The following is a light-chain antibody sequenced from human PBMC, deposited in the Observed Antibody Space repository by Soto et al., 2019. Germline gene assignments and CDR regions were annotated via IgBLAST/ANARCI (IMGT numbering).Light chain of an antibody. V-gene: IGKV3-11*01. CDR3: QQYNNWPRGT. J-gene: IGKJ1*01. CDR1: QSVGSY. Sequence: EIVLTQSPATLSLSPGEGATLSCRASQSVGSYLAWYQQKPGQAPRVLIYDASNRATGIPARFSGSGSGTDFTLTISSLQSEDFAVYYCQQYNNWPRGTFGQGTKVEIK. CDR2: DAS.